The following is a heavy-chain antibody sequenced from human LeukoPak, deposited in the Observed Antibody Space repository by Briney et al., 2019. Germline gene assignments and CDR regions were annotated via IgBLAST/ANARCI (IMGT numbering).Heavy chain of an antibody. CDR2: INHSGST. V-gene: IGHV4-34*01. D-gene: IGHD2-2*01. CDR3: ARARRWNCSSTSCQLPFDY. Sequence: SETLSLTCTVSGGSISSYYWSWIRQPPGKGLEWIGEINHSGSTNYNPSLKSRVTISVDTSKNQFSLKLSSVTAADTAVYYCARARRWNCSSTSCQLPFDYWGQGTLVTVSS. CDR1: GGSISSYY. J-gene: IGHJ4*02.